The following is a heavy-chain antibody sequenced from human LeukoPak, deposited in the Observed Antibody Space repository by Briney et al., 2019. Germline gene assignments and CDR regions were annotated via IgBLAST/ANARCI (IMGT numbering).Heavy chain of an antibody. J-gene: IGHJ4*02. Sequence: PGGSLRLSCAASGFTFSSYWMHWVRQAPGKGLVWVSRINSDGSSTSYADSVKGRFTISRDNAKNTLYLQMNSLRAEDTAVYYCARVLAIDNNDSSGYYSWGQGTLVTVSS. CDR2: INSDGSST. CDR1: GFTFSSYW. CDR3: ARVLAIDNNDSSGYYS. V-gene: IGHV3-74*01. D-gene: IGHD3-22*01.